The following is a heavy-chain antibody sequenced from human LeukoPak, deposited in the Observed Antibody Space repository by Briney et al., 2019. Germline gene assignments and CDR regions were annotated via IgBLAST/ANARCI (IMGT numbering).Heavy chain of an antibody. J-gene: IGHJ4*02. CDR2: INGDASST. CDR3: ARARGNTYGYFEY. Sequence: GGSLRLSCAASGFTFSGYWMHWVRQAPGKGLVWVSRINGDASSTSYADFVKGRFTISRDNAKSTLYLQMNSLRVEDTAVYYCARARGNTYGYFEYWGQGTLVTVSS. V-gene: IGHV3-74*01. D-gene: IGHD5-18*01. CDR1: GFTFSGYW.